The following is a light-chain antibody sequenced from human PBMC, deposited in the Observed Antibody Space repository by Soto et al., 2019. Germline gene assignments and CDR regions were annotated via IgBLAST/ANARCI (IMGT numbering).Light chain of an antibody. Sequence: QSVLTQPPSVSAAPGQKVTISCSGSSSNIGNNYVSWYQHLLGTAPKLLIYDNNKRPSGIPDRFSGSKSGTSATLGITGLQTGDEADYYCGTWDSSLSAGNYVFGTGTKVTVL. J-gene: IGLJ1*01. V-gene: IGLV1-51*01. CDR3: GTWDSSLSAGNYV. CDR2: DNN. CDR1: SSNIGNNY.